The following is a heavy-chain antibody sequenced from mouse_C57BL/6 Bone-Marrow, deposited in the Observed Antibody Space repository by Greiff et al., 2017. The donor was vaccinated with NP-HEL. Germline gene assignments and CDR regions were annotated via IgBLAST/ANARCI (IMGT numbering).Heavy chain of an antibody. V-gene: IGHV1-69*01. CDR1: GYTFTSYW. J-gene: IGHJ2*01. CDR3: AREGAITTVVATDFFFDY. Sequence: QVQLQQPGAELVMPGASVKLSCKASGYTFTSYWMHWVKQRPGQGLEWIGEIDPSDSYTNYNQKFKGKSPLTVDKSSSTAYMQLSSLTSEDSAVYYCAREGAITTVVATDFFFDYWGQGTTLTVSS. CDR2: IDPSDSYT. D-gene: IGHD1-1*01.